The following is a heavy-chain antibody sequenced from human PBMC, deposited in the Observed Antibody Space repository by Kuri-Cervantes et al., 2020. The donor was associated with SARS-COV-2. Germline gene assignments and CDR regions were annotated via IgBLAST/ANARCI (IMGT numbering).Heavy chain of an antibody. CDR3: ASHKLGEGRFDP. CDR1: GYTFTSYG. CDR2: ISAYNGNT. D-gene: IGHD3-10*01. J-gene: IGHJ5*02. V-gene: IGHV1-18*01. Sequence: ASVKASCKASGYTFTSYGISWVRQAPGQGLEWMGWISAYNGNTNYAQKLQGRVTMTTDTSTSTAYMELRSLRSDDTAVYYCASHKLGEGRFDPWGQGTLVTVSS.